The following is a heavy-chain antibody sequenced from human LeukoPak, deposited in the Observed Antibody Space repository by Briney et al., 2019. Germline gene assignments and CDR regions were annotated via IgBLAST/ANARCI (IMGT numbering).Heavy chain of an antibody. CDR3: ARDRLGYSYGPNYFDY. V-gene: IGHV1-69*04. CDR2: IIPILGIA. J-gene: IGHJ4*02. Sequence: SVKVSCKASGGTFGSYAISWVRQAPGQGLEWMGRIIPILGIANYAQKFQGRVTITADKSTSTAYMELSSLRSEDTAVYYCARDRLGYSYGPNYFDYWGQGTLVTVSS. CDR1: GGTFGSYA. D-gene: IGHD5-18*01.